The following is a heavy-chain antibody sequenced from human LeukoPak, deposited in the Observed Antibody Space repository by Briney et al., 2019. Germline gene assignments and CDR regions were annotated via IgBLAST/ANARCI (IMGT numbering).Heavy chain of an antibody. Sequence: SSETLSLTCAVSGYSISSGYYWGWIRQPPGKGLEWIGIIYHSGCTYYNPSLKSRVTISVDTSKNQFSLKLSSVTAADTAVYYCASALNYYYGMDVWGKGTTVTVSS. CDR2: IYHSGCT. CDR3: ASALNYYYGMDV. J-gene: IGHJ6*04. V-gene: IGHV4-38-2*01. CDR1: GYSISSGYY.